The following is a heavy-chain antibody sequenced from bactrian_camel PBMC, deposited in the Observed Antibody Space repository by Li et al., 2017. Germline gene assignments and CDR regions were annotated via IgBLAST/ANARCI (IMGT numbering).Heavy chain of an antibody. Sequence: DVQLVESGGGSVQPGGSLRLSCELRGYTYKNGCMAWFRQAPGAACELVSTISGDGTTYYLGSVKGRFAASRDNAKNTMYLEMNSLKPEDTAMYYCAISRYCVTLGAAHNYWGQGTQVTVS. CDR1: GYTYKNGC. J-gene: IGHJ4*01. CDR2: ISGDGTT. D-gene: IGHD1*01. V-gene: IGHV3S10*01. CDR3: AISRYCVTLGAAHNY.